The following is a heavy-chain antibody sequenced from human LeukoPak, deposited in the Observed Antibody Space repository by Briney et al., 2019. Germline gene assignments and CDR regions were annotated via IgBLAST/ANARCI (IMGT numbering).Heavy chain of an antibody. V-gene: IGHV1-24*01. D-gene: IGHD5-12*01. Sequence: ASVKVSCKVSGYTLTELSMHWERQAPGKGLEWMGGFDPEDGETIYAQKFQGRVTMTEDTSTDTAYMELSSLRSEDTAVYYCAVVDKWLHKNGYWGQGTLVTVSS. CDR1: GYTLTELS. CDR2: FDPEDGET. CDR3: AVVDKWLHKNGY. J-gene: IGHJ4*02.